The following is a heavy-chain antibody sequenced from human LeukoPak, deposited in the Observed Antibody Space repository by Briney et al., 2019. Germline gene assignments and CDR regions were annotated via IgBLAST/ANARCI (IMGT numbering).Heavy chain of an antibody. D-gene: IGHD2-2*02. CDR1: GGSISSSNW. CDR2: IYHSGST. V-gene: IGHV4-4*02. Sequence: SETLSLTCAVSGGSISSSNWWSWVHQPPGKGLEWIGEIYHSGSTNYNPSLKSRVTISVDKSKNQFSLKLSSVTAADTAVYYCARLRFQIVPAAIYRRFDYWGQGTLVTVSS. CDR3: ARLRFQIVPAAIYRRFDY. J-gene: IGHJ4*02.